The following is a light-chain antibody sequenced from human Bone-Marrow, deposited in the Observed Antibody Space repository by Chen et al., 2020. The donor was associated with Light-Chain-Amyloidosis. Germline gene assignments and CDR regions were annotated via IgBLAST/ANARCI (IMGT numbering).Light chain of an antibody. CDR2: GAS. V-gene: IGKV1-9*01. CDR1: QDLRNY. Sequence: DIQLTQSPSFLSASVGDRVTITCRASQDLRNYLAWYQQIPGKAPNLLIYGASTLQRRVPSRFSGSGTRTEFTRTISCLQPEDFAAYYWQQLTSYPRTFGQGTKVEIK. CDR3: QQLTSYPRT. J-gene: IGKJ1*01.